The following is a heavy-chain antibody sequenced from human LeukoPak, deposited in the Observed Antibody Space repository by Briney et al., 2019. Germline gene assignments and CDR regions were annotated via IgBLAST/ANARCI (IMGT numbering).Heavy chain of an antibody. J-gene: IGHJ4*02. CDR3: ARREEGACLDY. CDR1: GGSFSGYY. D-gene: IGHD1-26*01. Sequence: PSETLSLTCAVYGGSFSGYYWSWIRQPPGKGLEWIGEINHSGSTNYNPSLKNRVTISVDTSKNQFSLKLSSVTAADTAVYYCARREEGACLDYWGQGTLVTVSS. V-gene: IGHV4-34*01. CDR2: INHSGST.